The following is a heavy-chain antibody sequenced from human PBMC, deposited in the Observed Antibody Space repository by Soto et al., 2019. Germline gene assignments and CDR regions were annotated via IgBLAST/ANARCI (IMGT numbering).Heavy chain of an antibody. CDR3: ATATESTPGGRLDV. D-gene: IGHD3-16*01. CDR2: IISILNLV. CDR1: GDSFNDYA. Sequence: VQLEQSATEVRKPGSSVKLSCKTSGDSFNDYAISWVRQAPGQGLEWMGGIISILNLVRYAEKFQGRVTICATDSTGTAYLEMTRLRSEDTARYYWATATESTPGGRLDVWGLWNTVSVSS. J-gene: IGHJ6*02. V-gene: IGHV1-69*01.